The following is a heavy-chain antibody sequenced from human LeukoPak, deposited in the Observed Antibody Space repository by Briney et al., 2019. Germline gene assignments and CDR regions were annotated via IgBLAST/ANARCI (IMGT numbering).Heavy chain of an antibody. CDR1: GYSISSGYY. D-gene: IGHD3-10*01. V-gene: IGHV4-38-2*01. CDR3: ARHGITGRLPLNNWFDP. Sequence: SETLSLTCAVSGYSISSGYYWGWIRQPPGKGLEWIGSIYHSGSTYYHPSLKSRVTISVDTSKNQFSLKLSSVTAADTAVYYCARHGITGRLPLNNWFDPWGQGTLVTVSS. CDR2: IYHSGST. J-gene: IGHJ5*02.